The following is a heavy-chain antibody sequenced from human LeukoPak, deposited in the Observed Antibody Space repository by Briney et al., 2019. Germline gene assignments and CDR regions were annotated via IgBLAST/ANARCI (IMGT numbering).Heavy chain of an antibody. D-gene: IGHD2-21*02. CDR2: IYYSGST. J-gene: IGHJ3*02. CDR3: ARRRKVPAPLAGDAFDI. CDR1: GDSISDYY. Sequence: SETLSLTCTVSGDSISDYYWNWIRQPPGKGLEWIGYIYYSGSTNYSPSLKSRVTISLDTSKNQFSLKLSSVTAADTAIYYCARRRKVPAPLAGDAFDIWGQGTMVTVSS. V-gene: IGHV4-59*08.